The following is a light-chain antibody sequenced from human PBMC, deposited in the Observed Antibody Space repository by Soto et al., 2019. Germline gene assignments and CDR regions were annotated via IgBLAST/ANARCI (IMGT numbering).Light chain of an antibody. CDR3: CSYTSSSTLV. J-gene: IGLJ3*02. V-gene: IGLV2-14*01. CDR1: SSDVGGYNT. CDR2: DDA. Sequence: QSVLTQPASVSGSPGQSITISCTGTSSDVGGYNTVSWYQQHPGKAPRLMIYDDANRPSGVSDRFSGSKSGNTASLTISGLQADDEADYYCCSYTSSSTLVFGGGTKVTVL.